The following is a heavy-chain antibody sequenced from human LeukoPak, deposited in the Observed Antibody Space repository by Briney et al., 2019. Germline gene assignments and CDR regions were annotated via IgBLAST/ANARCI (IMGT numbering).Heavy chain of an antibody. J-gene: IGHJ4*02. CDR3: ASRDGSYGY. CDR2: IKQDANEK. Sequence: GGSLRLSCAASGFTSRSYWMSWVRQAPGKGLEWVANIKQDANEKYYVYSVKGRFTISRDNAKNSLYLQMNSLRAEDTAVYYCASRDGSYGYWGQGTLVTVSS. V-gene: IGHV3-7*01. D-gene: IGHD1-26*01. CDR1: GFTSRSYW.